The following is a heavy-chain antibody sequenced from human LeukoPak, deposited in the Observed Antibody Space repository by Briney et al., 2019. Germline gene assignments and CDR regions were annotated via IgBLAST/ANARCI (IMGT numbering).Heavy chain of an antibody. J-gene: IGHJ4*02. Sequence: GGSLRLSCAAPGFIFSSYAMSWVRQAPGKGLEWVSVISGSGGSTYYADSVKGRFTISRDNSKNTLYLQMNSLRAEDTAVYYCAKRALTGYYICWGQGTLVTVSS. CDR2: ISGSGGST. D-gene: IGHD3-9*01. CDR3: AKRALTGYYIC. CDR1: GFIFSSYA. V-gene: IGHV3-23*01.